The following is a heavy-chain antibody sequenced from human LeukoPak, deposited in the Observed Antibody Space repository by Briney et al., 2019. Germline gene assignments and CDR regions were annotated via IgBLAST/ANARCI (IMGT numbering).Heavy chain of an antibody. Sequence: PSETLSLTCTVSGGSISSYYWSWIRQPPGKGLEWIGYIYYSGSTNYNPSLKSRVTISVDTSKNQFSLKLSSVTAADTAVYYCALIVRATLHFDYWGQGTLVTVSS. CDR1: GGSISSYY. CDR2: IYYSGST. D-gene: IGHD1-26*01. CDR3: ALIVRATLHFDY. V-gene: IGHV4-59*08. J-gene: IGHJ4*02.